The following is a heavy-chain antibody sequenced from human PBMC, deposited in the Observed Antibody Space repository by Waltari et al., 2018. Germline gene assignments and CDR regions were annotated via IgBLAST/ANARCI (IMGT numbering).Heavy chain of an antibody. CDR2: MNPTSGNT. D-gene: IGHD6-13*01. CDR1: GYTFTGYY. CDR3: ARGSGHSDY. J-gene: IGHJ4*02. V-gene: IGHV1-8*02. Sequence: QVQLVQSGAEVKKPGASVKVSCKASGYTFTGYYMHWVRQATGQGLEWMGWMNPTSGNTGYAQKFQGRVTMTRNTSISTAYMELSSLRSEDTAVYYWARGSGHSDYWGQGTLVTVSS.